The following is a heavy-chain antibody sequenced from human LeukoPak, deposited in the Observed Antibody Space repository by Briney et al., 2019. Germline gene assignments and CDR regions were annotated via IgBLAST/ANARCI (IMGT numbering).Heavy chain of an antibody. J-gene: IGHJ6*03. Sequence: KPSETLSLTCTVSGGSISSSSYYWGWIRQPPGKGLEWIGSIYYSGSTYYNPSLKSRVTISVDTSKNQFSLKLSSVTAADTAVYYCNSQLSSGWYLYYYYMDVWGKGTTVTVSS. CDR2: IYYSGST. D-gene: IGHD6-19*01. CDR3: NSQLSSGWYLYYYYMDV. CDR1: GGSISSSSYY. V-gene: IGHV4-39*07.